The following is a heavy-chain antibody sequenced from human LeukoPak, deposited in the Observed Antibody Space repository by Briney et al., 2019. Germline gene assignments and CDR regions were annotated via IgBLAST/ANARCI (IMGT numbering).Heavy chain of an antibody. CDR3: AREDYDILTGYYWFDP. J-gene: IGHJ5*02. CDR1: GFIFSRYA. CDR2: ISNSGGST. D-gene: IGHD3-9*01. V-gene: IGHV3-23*01. Sequence: GGSLRLSCAPSGFIFSRYAMNWVRQAPGKGLEWVSIISNSGGSTYYADSVKGRFTISRDNSKNTLYLQMNSLRAEDTAVYYCAREDYDILTGYYWFDPWGQGTLVTVSS.